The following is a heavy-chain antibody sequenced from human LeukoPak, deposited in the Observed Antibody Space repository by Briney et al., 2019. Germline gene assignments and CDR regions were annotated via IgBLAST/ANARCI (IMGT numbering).Heavy chain of an antibody. CDR1: GFTLNNAW. D-gene: IGHD6-6*01. CDR2: INSDGSST. V-gene: IGHV3-74*01. J-gene: IGHJ4*02. CDR3: ARGYGSSRGWY. Sequence: GGSLRLSCAASGFTLNNAWMNWVRQAPGKGLVWVSRINSDGSSTSYADSVKGRFTISRDNAKNTLYLQMNSLRAEDTAVYYCARGYGSSRGWYWGQGTLVTVSS.